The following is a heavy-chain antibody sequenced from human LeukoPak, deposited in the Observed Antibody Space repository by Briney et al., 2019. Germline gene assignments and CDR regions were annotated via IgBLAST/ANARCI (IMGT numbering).Heavy chain of an antibody. Sequence: SETLSLTCAVYGGSFSGYYWSWIRQPPGKGLEWIGEINHSETTNYNPSLKSRVTISVDTSKNQFSLKLTSVTAADTAVYYCARTRTVTPAWWYFDLWGRGTRVTVSS. J-gene: IGHJ2*01. D-gene: IGHD4-17*01. V-gene: IGHV4-34*01. CDR1: GGSFSGYY. CDR2: INHSETT. CDR3: ARTRTVTPAWWYFDL.